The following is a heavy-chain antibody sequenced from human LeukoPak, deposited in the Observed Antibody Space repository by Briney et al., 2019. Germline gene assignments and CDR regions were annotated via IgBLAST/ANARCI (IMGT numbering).Heavy chain of an antibody. J-gene: IGHJ5*02. CDR2: INHSGST. CDR1: GGSFSGYY. V-gene: IGHV4-34*01. CDR3: AGGPYYGSGSYYRPNWFDP. Sequence: SETLSLTCAVYGGSFSGYYWSWIRQPPGKGLEWIGEINHSGSTNYNPSLKSRVTISVDTSKNQFSLKLSSVTAADTAVYYCAGGPYYGSGSYYRPNWFDPWGQGTLVTVSS. D-gene: IGHD3-10*01.